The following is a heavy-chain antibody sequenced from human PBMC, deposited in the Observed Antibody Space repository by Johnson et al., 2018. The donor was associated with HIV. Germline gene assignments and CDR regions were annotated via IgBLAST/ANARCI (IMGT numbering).Heavy chain of an antibody. Sequence: QVQLVESGGGVVQPGRSLRLSCVASGFTFSSYGMHWVRQAPGKGLEWVAIVSYDGSNKYYADSVKGRFTISRDNSKNTLYLQMNSLRAEDTAVYYCARDEPYNLNAFDIWGQGTMVTVSS. CDR2: VSYDGSNK. D-gene: IGHD5-24*01. V-gene: IGHV3-30*03. CDR1: GFTFSSYG. J-gene: IGHJ3*02. CDR3: ARDEPYNLNAFDI.